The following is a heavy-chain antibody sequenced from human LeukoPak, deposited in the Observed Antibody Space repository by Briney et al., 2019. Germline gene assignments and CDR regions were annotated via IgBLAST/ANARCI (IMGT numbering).Heavy chain of an antibody. D-gene: IGHD1-1*01. CDR2: IKQDGSDK. Sequence: GSLRLSCAASGFTFSDNYMSWVRQAPGKGLEWVASIKQDGSDKYYVDSVKGRFNISRDNAKKTLFLQMNTLRAEDTAVCYCARRELRENGWNFDLWGRGSLVTVSS. CDR1: GFTFSDNY. J-gene: IGHJ2*01. V-gene: IGHV3-7*05. CDR3: ARRELRENGWNFDL.